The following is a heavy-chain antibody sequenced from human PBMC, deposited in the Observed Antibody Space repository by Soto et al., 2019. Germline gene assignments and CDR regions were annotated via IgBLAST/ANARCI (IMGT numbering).Heavy chain of an antibody. CDR2: IDSGGNTS. CDR1: GFSFNSHW. D-gene: IGHD5-12*01. CDR3: APLLYEDFDY. Sequence: GGSLRLSCAASGFSFNSHWMHWVRQLPGKGLEWVSRIDSGGNTSIYADSVKGRFTTSRDNAKNSLFLQMTSLRAEDAAVYYCAPLLYEDFDYWGQGTLVTVSS. J-gene: IGHJ4*02. V-gene: IGHV3-74*01.